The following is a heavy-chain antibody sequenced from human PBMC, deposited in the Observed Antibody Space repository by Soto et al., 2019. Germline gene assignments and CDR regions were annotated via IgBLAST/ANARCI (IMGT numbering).Heavy chain of an antibody. V-gene: IGHV3-30*18. CDR3: AKAFWSTGYYYYGMDV. CDR1: GFTFSSYG. D-gene: IGHD2-8*02. CDR2: ISYDGSNK. Sequence: GGSLRLSCAASGFTFSSYGMHWVRQAPGKGLEWVAVISYDGSNKYYADSVKGRFTISRDNSKNTLYLQMNSLRAEDTAVYYCAKAFWSTGYYYYGMDVWGQGTTVTVSS. J-gene: IGHJ6*02.